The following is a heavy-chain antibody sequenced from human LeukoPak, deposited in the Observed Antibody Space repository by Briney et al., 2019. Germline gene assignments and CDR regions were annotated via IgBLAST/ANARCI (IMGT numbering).Heavy chain of an antibody. Sequence: GGSLRLSCAASGFTVSSNYMSWVRQAPGKGLEWVSVIYSGGSTYYADSVKGRFTISRDNSKNTLYLQMNSLRAEDTAVYYCAKDTYYDSSGYYYGTVYFQHWGQGTLVTVSS. V-gene: IGHV3-53*01. CDR1: GFTVSSNY. CDR2: IYSGGST. J-gene: IGHJ1*01. D-gene: IGHD3-22*01. CDR3: AKDTYYDSSGYYYGTVYFQH.